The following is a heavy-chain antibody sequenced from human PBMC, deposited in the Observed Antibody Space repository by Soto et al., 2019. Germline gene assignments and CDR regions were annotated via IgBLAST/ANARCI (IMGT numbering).Heavy chain of an antibody. D-gene: IGHD1-1*01. CDR3: ARGRYGDY. V-gene: IGHV1-18*01. CDR2: ISAHNGNT. Sequence: QVHLVQSGAEVKKPGASVKVSCKGSGYIFTTYGITWVRQAPGQGLEWMGWISAHNGNTNYAQKLPGRVTVTRDTSPSTAYMELRNLRSDDTAVYYCARGRYGDYWGQGALVTVSS. J-gene: IGHJ4*02. CDR1: GYIFTTYG.